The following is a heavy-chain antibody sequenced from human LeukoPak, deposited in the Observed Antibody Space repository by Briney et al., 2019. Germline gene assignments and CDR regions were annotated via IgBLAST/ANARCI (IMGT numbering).Heavy chain of an antibody. D-gene: IGHD1-26*01. V-gene: IGHV3-30*18. Sequence: PGGSLRLSCAASGFTFSSYGMHWVRQAPGNGLEWVAVISYDGSNKYYADSVKGRFTISRENSKNTLYLQMNSLRAEDTAVYYCAKAPLWMGATSNFDYWGQGTLVTVSS. CDR2: ISYDGSNK. CDR3: AKAPLWMGATSNFDY. J-gene: IGHJ4*02. CDR1: GFTFSSYG.